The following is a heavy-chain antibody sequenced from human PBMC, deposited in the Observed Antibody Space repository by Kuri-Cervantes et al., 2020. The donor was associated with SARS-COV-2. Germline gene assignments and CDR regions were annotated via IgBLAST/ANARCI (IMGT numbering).Heavy chain of an antibody. J-gene: IGHJ4*02. D-gene: IGHD4-17*01. V-gene: IGHV3-30*18. CDR3: AKDSSYGDMYYFDY. Sequence: GGSLRLSCAASGFTFSSYGMHWVRQAPGKGLEWVAVISYDGSNKYYADSVKGRFTISRDNSKNTLYLQMNSLRAEDTAVYYCAKDSSYGDMYYFDYWGQGTLVTVSS. CDR2: ISYDGSNK. CDR1: GFTFSSYG.